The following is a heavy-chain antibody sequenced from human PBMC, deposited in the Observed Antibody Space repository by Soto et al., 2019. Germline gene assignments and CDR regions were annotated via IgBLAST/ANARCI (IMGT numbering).Heavy chain of an antibody. CDR2: IYPDDSDT. V-gene: IGHV5-51*01. CDR3: ARDPPYGSGSYYEVEDAFDI. J-gene: IGHJ3*02. CDR1: RYSFTSYW. Sequence: GESLKISCQGSRYSFTSYWIGWVRQMPGKGLEWMGIIYPDDSDTRYSPSFQGQVTISADKSISTAYLQWSSLKASDTAVYYCARDPPYGSGSYYEVEDAFDIWGQGTMVTLSS. D-gene: IGHD3-10*01.